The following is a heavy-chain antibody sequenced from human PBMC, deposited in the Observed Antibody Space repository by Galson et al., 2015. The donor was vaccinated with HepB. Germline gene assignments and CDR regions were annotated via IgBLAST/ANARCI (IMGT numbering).Heavy chain of an antibody. CDR2: SSSSTGCT. CDR1: GFTFSSYY. V-gene: IGHV3-23*01. J-gene: IGHJ2*01. D-gene: IGHD6-13*01. Sequence: SLRLSCAASGFTFSSYYTNWVRQAPGKGLEWVSPSSSSTGCTTYADSVKDRFTTSRDSSKNTLYLQMTSLRAEDTAVYYCARVRGIWSFDLCGRGTLVTASS. CDR3: ARVRGIWSFDL.